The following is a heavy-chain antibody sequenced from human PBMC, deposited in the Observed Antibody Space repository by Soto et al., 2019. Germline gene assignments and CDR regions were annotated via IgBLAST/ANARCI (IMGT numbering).Heavy chain of an antibody. CDR3: ARVWAEYPLLSYGMDV. CDR1: GFTFSSYA. Sequence: QVQLVESGGGVVQPGRSLRLSCAASGFTFSSYAMHWVRQAPGKGLEGVAVISDDGSNKYYADSVKGRFTISRDNSKNTLYLQRNSLRAEDTAVYYCARVWAEYPLLSYGMDVWGQGTTVTVSS. CDR2: ISDDGSNK. J-gene: IGHJ6*02. V-gene: IGHV3-30-3*01. D-gene: IGHD2-2*01.